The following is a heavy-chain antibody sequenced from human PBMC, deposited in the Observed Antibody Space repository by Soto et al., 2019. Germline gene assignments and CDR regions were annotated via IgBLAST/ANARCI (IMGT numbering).Heavy chain of an antibody. D-gene: IGHD2-15*01. V-gene: IGHV4-30-2*01. CDR3: ARASGYCSGGTCFPFDY. CDR1: GGSISSGTYS. Sequence: PSETLSLTCDVSGGSISSGTYSWNWIRQPPGKGLEWIGYIYHRGSFYYNPSLKSRVTISIDRSKNQFSLNLNSVTAADTAVYYCARASGYCSGGTCFPFDYWGRGTLVTVPQ. CDR2: IYHRGSF. J-gene: IGHJ4*02.